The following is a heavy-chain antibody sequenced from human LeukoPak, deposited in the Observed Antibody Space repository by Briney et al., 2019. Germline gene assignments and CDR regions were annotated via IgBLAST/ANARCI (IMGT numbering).Heavy chain of an antibody. CDR2: IWNDGSNE. J-gene: IGHJ5*01. V-gene: IGHV3-33*01. CDR3: ARDGSGLAVRGWFDF. D-gene: IGHD3-10*01. CDR1: GFTFNKYG. Sequence: GGSLRLSCVASGFTFNKYGIHWVRQAPGKGLEWVAVIWNDGSNEYYAVSVKGRLAISRDNDKNTVNLQMNSLRAEDTAVYYCARDGSGLAVRGWFDFWGQGTLVTVSS.